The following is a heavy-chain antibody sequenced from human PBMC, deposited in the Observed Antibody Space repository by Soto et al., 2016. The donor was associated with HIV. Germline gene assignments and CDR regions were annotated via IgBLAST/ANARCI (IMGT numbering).Heavy chain of an antibody. CDR2: MSASGNTI. D-gene: IGHD6-13*01. Sequence: VQLVESGGGLVKPGGSLRLSCAASGFTFSDYYMIWIRQVPGKGLEWLSYMSASGNTIYYSDSVKGRFTISRDNAKNSLYLQMNTLRADDTAVYYCARRIAAAGTNYYYYYMDVWGKGTNGHRLL. J-gene: IGHJ6*03. V-gene: IGHV3-11*04. CDR3: ARRIAAAGTNYYYYYMDV. CDR1: GFTFSDYY.